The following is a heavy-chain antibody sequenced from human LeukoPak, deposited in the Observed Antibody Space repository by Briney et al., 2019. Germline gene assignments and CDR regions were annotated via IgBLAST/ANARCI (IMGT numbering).Heavy chain of an antibody. J-gene: IGHJ3*02. D-gene: IGHD4-11*01. CDR3: ARDRLTGMTTDAFDI. Sequence: GGSLRLSCAASGFTFSNYWMNWVRQAPGKGLEWVSAIKWNSDSMGYADSVKGRFTISRDNAKNSLYLQMNSLRAEDTALYYCARDRLTGMTTDAFDIWGQGTMVTVSS. V-gene: IGHV3-20*04. CDR2: IKWNSDSM. CDR1: GFTFSNYW.